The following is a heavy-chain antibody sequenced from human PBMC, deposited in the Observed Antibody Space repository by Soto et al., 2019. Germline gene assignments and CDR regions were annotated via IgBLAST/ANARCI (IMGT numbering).Heavy chain of an antibody. CDR3: ARGGTPIDS. Sequence: ASVKVSCNASGYTFTNVGISRVRQAPGQGLEWMGWISAYNGNTNYAQKFQGRVTMTTDTSTSTAYMEVRSLRFDVTAVYYCARGGTPIDSWGQGTMVTVS. V-gene: IGHV1-18*01. J-gene: IGHJ4*02. D-gene: IGHD3-16*01. CDR1: GYTFTNVG. CDR2: ISAYNGNT.